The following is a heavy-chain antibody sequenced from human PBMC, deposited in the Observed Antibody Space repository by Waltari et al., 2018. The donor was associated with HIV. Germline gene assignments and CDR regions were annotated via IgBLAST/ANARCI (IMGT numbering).Heavy chain of an antibody. V-gene: IGHV3-7*01. J-gene: IGHJ4*02. CDR3: AREALYDSSGYYFDY. D-gene: IGHD3-22*01. CDR2: IKQDESEK. CDR1: AFTFNNYW. Sequence: EVQLVESGGGLVQPGGSLRLSCAASAFTFNNYWMTWVRQAPGKRLEWVANIKQDESEKYYVDSVKGRFTISRDNAKNSLFLQMNSLRAEDTAVYYCAREALYDSSGYYFDYWGQGTLVTVSS.